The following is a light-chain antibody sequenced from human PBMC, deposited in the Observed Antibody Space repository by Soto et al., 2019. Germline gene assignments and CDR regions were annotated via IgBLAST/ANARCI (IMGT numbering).Light chain of an antibody. J-gene: IGLJ3*02. CDR3: LLYYGGLGWV. V-gene: IGLV7-43*01. CDR1: TGAVTSAFY. Sequence: QAVVTQEPSLTVSPGGTVTLTCASSTGAVTSAFYPNWFQQKPGQAPWPLIYSTSNRHSWTPARFSGSLLGDKAALTLSGVQPEDEAEYYCLLYYGGLGWVFGGGTQLTVL. CDR2: STS.